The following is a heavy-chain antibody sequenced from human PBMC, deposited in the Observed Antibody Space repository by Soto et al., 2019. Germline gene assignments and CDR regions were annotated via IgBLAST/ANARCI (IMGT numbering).Heavy chain of an antibody. CDR3: ARLEGLATISYYFDF. CDR1: GVSISSGDYY. D-gene: IGHD3-9*01. J-gene: IGHJ4*02. CDR2: IYYRGYA. V-gene: IGHV4-39*01. Sequence: SETLSLTCPVSGVSISSGDYYWSWLRQPPGKGLEWIGSIYYRGYAYYNPSLQTRVTISLDKSKSQFSLKLNSVTAADSAVYFCARLEGLATISYYFDFWGPGALVTVSS.